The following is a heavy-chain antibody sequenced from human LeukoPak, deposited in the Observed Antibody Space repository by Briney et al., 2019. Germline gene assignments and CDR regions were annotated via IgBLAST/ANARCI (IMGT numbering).Heavy chain of an antibody. J-gene: IGHJ6*04. CDR1: GGSFSGYY. D-gene: IGHD3-10*01. Sequence: PSETLSLTCAVYGGSFSGYYWSWIRQPPGKGLEWIGEINHSGSTNYNPSLKSRVTISVDTSENQFSLKLSSVTAADTAVYYCARGGTGGSGSYYTKYYYYYGMDVWGKGTTVTVSS. V-gene: IGHV4-34*01. CDR2: INHSGST. CDR3: ARGGTGGSGSYYTKYYYYYGMDV.